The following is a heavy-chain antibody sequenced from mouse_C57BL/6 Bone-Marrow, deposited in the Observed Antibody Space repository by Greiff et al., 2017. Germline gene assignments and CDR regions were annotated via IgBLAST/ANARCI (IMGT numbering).Heavy chain of an antibody. CDR2: IYPSDSNT. D-gene: IGHD2-1*01. Sequence: QVQLQQPGAELVKPGASVKLSCKASGYTFTSYWMQWVKQRPGQGLEWIGEIYPSDSNTNYNQKFKGKATLTVDTSSSTAYMQLSSLTSEDSAVYDCAREGDDGNGYFDVWGTGTTVTVSS. CDR3: AREGDDGNGYFDV. V-gene: IGHV1-50*01. J-gene: IGHJ1*03. CDR1: GYTFTSYW.